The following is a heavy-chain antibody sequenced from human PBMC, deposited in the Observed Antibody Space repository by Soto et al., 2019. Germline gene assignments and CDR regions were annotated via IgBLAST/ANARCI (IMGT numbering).Heavy chain of an antibody. CDR2: ISGSGGST. CDR3: AKTPTHTLYQLLSYSDEEEKWFDY. Sequence: EVQLLESGGGLVQPGGSLRLSCAASGFTFSSYAMSWVRQAPGKGLEWVSAISGSGGSTYYADSVKGRFTISRDNSKNTLYLQMNSLRAEDTAVYYCAKTPTHTLYQLLSYSDEEEKWFDYWGQGTLVTVSS. V-gene: IGHV3-23*01. CDR1: GFTFSSYA. D-gene: IGHD2-2*01. J-gene: IGHJ5*01.